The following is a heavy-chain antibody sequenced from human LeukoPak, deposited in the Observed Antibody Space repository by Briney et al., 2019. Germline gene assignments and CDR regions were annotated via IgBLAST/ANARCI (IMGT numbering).Heavy chain of an antibody. CDR3: ARDDPSSSWYWNAFDI. CDR2: ISSSSSYI. Sequence: PGGSLRLSYAASGFTFSSYSMNWVRQAPGKGLEWVSSISSSSSYIYYADSVKGRFTISRDNAKNSLYLQMNSLRAEDTAVYYCARDDPSSSWYWNAFDIWGQGTMVTVSS. D-gene: IGHD6-13*01. V-gene: IGHV3-21*01. CDR1: GFTFSSYS. J-gene: IGHJ3*02.